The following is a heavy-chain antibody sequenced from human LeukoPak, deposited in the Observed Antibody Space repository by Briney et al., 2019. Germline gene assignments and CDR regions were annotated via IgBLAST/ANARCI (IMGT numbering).Heavy chain of an antibody. J-gene: IGHJ3*02. CDR1: GGSISSGDYY. CDR3: ARDRGKVKLGLTSDAFDI. D-gene: IGHD1-26*01. Sequence: SSETLSLTCTVSGGSISSGDYYWSWIRQPPGKGLEWIGYIYYSGSTYYNPSLKSRVTISVDTSKNQFSLKLSSVTAADTAVYYCARDRGKVKLGLTSDAFDIWGQGTMVTVSS. V-gene: IGHV4-30-4*01. CDR2: IYYSGST.